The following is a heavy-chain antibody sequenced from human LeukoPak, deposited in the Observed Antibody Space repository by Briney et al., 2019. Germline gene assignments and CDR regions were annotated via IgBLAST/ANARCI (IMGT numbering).Heavy chain of an antibody. J-gene: IGHJ4*02. V-gene: IGHV3-7*01. Sequence: PGGSLRLSFTFSGLTFRSYWMNWVRQAPGKGLEWVANINPGGNEIRSVDSVKGRSIISRDNAKNSLDLQMSSLRVEDTAVYYCMCWGTDNHWGQGILVTVSS. CDR2: INPGGNEI. CDR1: GLTFRSYW. CDR3: MCWGTDNH. D-gene: IGHD7-27*01.